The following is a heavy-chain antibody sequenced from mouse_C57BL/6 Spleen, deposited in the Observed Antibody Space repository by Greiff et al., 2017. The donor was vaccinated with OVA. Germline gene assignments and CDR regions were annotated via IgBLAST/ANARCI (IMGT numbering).Heavy chain of an antibody. CDR3: ARSTTVVATCDY. V-gene: IGHV1-82*01. Sequence: VQLQQSGPELVKPGASVKISCKASGYAFSSSWMNWVKQRPGKGLEWIGRIYPGDGDTNYNGKFKGKATLTADKSSSTAYMQLSSLTSEDSAVYFCARSTTVVATCDYWGQGTTLTVSS. D-gene: IGHD1-1*01. CDR2: IYPGDGDT. J-gene: IGHJ2*01. CDR1: GYAFSSSW.